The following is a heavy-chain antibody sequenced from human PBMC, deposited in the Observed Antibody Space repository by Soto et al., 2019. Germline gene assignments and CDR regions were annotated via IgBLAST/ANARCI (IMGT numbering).Heavy chain of an antibody. CDR2: ISHTGGT. CDR1: GVSITTYY. Sequence: SETLSLTCTVSGVSITTYYWSWIRQSPGKGLEWIGYISHTGGTDYNPSLNSRLTISIDTSKNHFSLRLSSLTAADTAIYYCARDTLRGYYGLDVWGQGAPVTVSS. D-gene: IGHD2-15*01. V-gene: IGHV4-59*01. CDR3: ARDTLRGYYGLDV. J-gene: IGHJ6*02.